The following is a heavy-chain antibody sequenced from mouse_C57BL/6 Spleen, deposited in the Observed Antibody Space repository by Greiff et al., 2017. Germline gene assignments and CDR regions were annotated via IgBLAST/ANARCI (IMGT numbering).Heavy chain of an antibody. CDR2: IYPGNSDT. V-gene: IGHV1-5*01. J-gene: IGHJ4*01. D-gene: IGHD2-4*01. CDR3: TRTGDYEDYYAKVY. Sequence: VQLQQSGTVLARPGASVKMSCKTSGYTFTSYWMHWVKQRPGQGLEWIGAIYPGNSDTSYNQKFKGKAKLTAVTSASTAYMELSSLTNEDSAVYYCTRTGDYEDYYAKVYGGQGTSVTDTS. CDR1: GYTFTSYW.